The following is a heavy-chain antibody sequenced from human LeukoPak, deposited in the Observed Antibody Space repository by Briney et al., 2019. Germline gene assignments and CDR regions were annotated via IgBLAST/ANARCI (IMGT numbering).Heavy chain of an antibody. CDR3: ARDRWEFRNWFDP. D-gene: IGHD1-26*01. Sequence: QAGGSLRLSCAASGFTFSSYWMSWVRQAPGKGLEWVANIKQDGSEKYYVDSVKGRFTISRDNAKNSLYLQMNSLRAEDTAVYYCARDRWEFRNWFDPWGQGTLVTVSS. V-gene: IGHV3-7*01. CDR2: IKQDGSEK. J-gene: IGHJ5*02. CDR1: GFTFSSYW.